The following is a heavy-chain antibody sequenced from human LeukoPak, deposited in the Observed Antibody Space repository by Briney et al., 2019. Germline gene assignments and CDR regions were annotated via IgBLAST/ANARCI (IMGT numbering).Heavy chain of an antibody. J-gene: IGHJ6*02. CDR1: GGSISSYY. Sequence: SETLSLTCTVSGGSISSYYWSWIRQPAGKGLEWIGRIYTSGSTNYNPSLKSRVTMSVDTSKNQFSLKLSSVTAADTAVYYCARVWTELLWFGEPSPHYYYGMDVWGQGTTVTVSS. V-gene: IGHV4-4*07. D-gene: IGHD3-10*01. CDR3: ARVWTELLWFGEPSPHYYYGMDV. CDR2: IYTSGST.